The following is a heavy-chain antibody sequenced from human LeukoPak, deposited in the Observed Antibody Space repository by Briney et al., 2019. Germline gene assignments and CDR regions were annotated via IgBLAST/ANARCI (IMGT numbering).Heavy chain of an antibody. CDR2: IRSKAYGGTT. CDR3: TGGPETSFSDTSGYYPITFDY. V-gene: IGHV3-49*04. D-gene: IGHD3-22*01. Sequence: GGSLRLSCTASGFTFGDYALSWVRQAPGKGLEWVGFIRSKAYGGTTQYAASVKGRFTISRDDSKSIAFLQMNSLKTEDTAVYYCTGGPETSFSDTSGYYPITFDYWGQGTLVTVSS. CDR1: GFTFGDYA. J-gene: IGHJ4*02.